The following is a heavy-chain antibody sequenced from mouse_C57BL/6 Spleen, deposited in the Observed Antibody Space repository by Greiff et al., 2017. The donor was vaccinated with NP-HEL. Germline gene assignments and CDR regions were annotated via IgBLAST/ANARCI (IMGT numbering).Heavy chain of an antibody. Sequence: VQLQQSGPELVKPGASVKISCKASGYTFTDYYMNWVKQSHGKSLEWIGDINPNNGGTSYNQKFKGKATLTVDKSSSTAYMELRSLTSEDSAVYYCARVYDYDSFAYWGQGTLVTVSA. V-gene: IGHV1-26*01. CDR2: INPNNGGT. D-gene: IGHD2-4*01. CDR1: GYTFTDYY. J-gene: IGHJ3*01. CDR3: ARVYDYDSFAY.